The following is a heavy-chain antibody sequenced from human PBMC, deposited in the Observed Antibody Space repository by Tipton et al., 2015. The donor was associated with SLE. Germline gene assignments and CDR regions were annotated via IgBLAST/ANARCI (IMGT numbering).Heavy chain of an antibody. CDR3: TRVGVQGHYYDSSGYYRGICFDY. J-gene: IGHJ4*02. Sequence: SLRLSCAASGFTFDDYGMSWVRQAPGKGLEWVGFIRSKAYGGTTEYAASVKGRFTISRDDSKSIAYLQMNSLKTEDTAVYYCTRVGVQGHYYDSSGYYRGICFDYWGQGTLVTVSS. V-gene: IGHV3-49*04. D-gene: IGHD3-22*01. CDR2: IRSKAYGGTT. CDR1: GFTFDDYG.